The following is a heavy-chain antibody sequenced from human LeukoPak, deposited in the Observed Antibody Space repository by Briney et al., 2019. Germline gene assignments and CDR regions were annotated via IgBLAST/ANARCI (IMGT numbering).Heavy chain of an antibody. CDR3: AVDGYYYDSSGQFDY. Sequence: SVKVSCKASGYTFTSYYMHWVRQAPGQGLEWMGGIIPIFGTANYAQKFQGRVTITADESTSTAYMELSSLRSEDTAVYYCAVDGYYYDSSGQFDYWGQGTLVTVSS. CDR1: GYTFTSYY. V-gene: IGHV1-69*13. CDR2: IIPIFGTA. J-gene: IGHJ4*02. D-gene: IGHD3-22*01.